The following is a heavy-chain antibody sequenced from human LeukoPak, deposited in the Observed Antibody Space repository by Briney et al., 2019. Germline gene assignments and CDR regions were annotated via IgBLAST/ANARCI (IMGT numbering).Heavy chain of an antibody. J-gene: IGHJ5*02. CDR3: AREVSTSPCDP. Sequence: ASVKVSCKASGYTFTNCGITWVRQAPGQGLEWMGWISAYTGNTNYAQKLQGRVTLTTDTSTSTAFMELRSLRSDDTAVYYCAREVSTSPCDPWGQGTLVTVSS. V-gene: IGHV1-18*01. CDR1: GYTFTNCG. CDR2: ISAYTGNT. D-gene: IGHD5/OR15-5a*01.